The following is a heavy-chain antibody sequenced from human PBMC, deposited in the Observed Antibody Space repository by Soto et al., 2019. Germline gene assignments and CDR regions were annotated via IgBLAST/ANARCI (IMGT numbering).Heavy chain of an antibody. CDR1: GYTFFTYD. CDR3: ARYHGPTTSENWFDP. J-gene: IGHJ5*02. D-gene: IGHD5-12*01. CDR2: ISTYSGDT. V-gene: IGHV1-18*01. Sequence: ASVKVSCKASGYTFFTYDISWVRQAPGQGLEWMGWISTYSGDTKYAQKFQGRVTMTTDTSTTTAYLELRSLRSDDTAVYYCARYHGPTTSENWFDPWGQGTLVTVSS.